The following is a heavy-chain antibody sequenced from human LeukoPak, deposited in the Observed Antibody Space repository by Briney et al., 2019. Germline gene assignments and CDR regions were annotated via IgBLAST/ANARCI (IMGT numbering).Heavy chain of an antibody. CDR1: GFTFSSYW. Sequence: GGSLRLSCAASGFTFSSYWMSWVRQAPGKGLEWVANIKQDGSEKYYVDSVKGRLTISRDNAKNSLYLQMNSLRAEDTAVYYCARSRDSSSWYPDYYYYGMDVWGQGTTVTVSS. D-gene: IGHD6-13*01. CDR2: IKQDGSEK. V-gene: IGHV3-7*01. J-gene: IGHJ6*02. CDR3: ARSRDSSSWYPDYYYYGMDV.